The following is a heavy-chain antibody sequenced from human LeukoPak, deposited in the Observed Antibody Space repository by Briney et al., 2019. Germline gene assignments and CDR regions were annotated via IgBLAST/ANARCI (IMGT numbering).Heavy chain of an antibody. CDR1: GFTFSNYG. J-gene: IGHJ4*02. V-gene: IGHV3-30*18. CDR3: AKDRETTASGTFDY. Sequence: GRSLRLSCAASGFTFSNYGIHCVRQAPGKGLEWVAGISEDGINKYYADSVKARFTISRDNSNNTLFLQMNNLRADDTAVYYCAKDRETTASGTFDYWGQGALVTVSS. D-gene: IGHD6-13*01. CDR2: ISEDGINK.